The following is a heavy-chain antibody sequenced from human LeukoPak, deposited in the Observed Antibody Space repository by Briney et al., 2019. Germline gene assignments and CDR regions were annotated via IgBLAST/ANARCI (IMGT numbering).Heavy chain of an antibody. Sequence: SQTLSLTCAISGDSVSSKSAAWNWIRQSPSRGLEWLGRTYYRSKWYNEYAVSVKSRITINPDTSKNQFSLQLNSVTPEDTAVYYSARGIAAAGTYYYYGMDVWGQGTTVTVSS. D-gene: IGHD6-13*01. CDR1: GDSVSSKSAA. CDR3: ARGIAAAGTYYYYGMDV. J-gene: IGHJ6*02. CDR2: TYYRSKWYN. V-gene: IGHV6-1*01.